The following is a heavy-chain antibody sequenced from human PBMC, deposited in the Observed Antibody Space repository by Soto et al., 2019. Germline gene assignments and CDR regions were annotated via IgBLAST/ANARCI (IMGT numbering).Heavy chain of an antibody. D-gene: IGHD3-10*01. V-gene: IGHV4-31*03. CDR1: GDSISSGGYY. CDR2: IHNSGST. CDR3: ARDTFGSVDYYVSTTYYTFLDP. J-gene: IGHJ5*02. Sequence: QVQLRQSGPGLVKPSQTLSLTCTVSGDSISSGGYYWSWIRQRPGMALEWIGHIHNSGSTYYNPSLKSRVSISIDPSNSQFSLRLSSVTAADTAVYYCARDTFGSVDYYVSTTYYTFLDPWGQGTLVTVSS.